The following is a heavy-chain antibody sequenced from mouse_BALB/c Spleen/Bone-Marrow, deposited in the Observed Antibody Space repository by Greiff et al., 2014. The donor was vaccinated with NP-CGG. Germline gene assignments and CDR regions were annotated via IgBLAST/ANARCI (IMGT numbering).Heavy chain of an antibody. CDR1: GYTFSNYW. V-gene: IGHV1-5*01. Sequence: EVKLMESGTVLARPGAAVKMSCKASGYTFSNYWMHWVKQRPGQGLEWIGTIYPGNSDTTYNQKFKGKAKLTAVTSTSTAYMELSSLTNEDSAVYYCTTLPRSDFDYWGQGTTLTVSS. CDR2: IYPGNSDT. J-gene: IGHJ2*01. CDR3: TTLPRSDFDY.